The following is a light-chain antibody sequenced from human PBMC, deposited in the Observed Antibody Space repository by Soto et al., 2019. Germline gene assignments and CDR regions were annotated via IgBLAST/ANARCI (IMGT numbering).Light chain of an antibody. Sequence: DIQMTQSPSTLSASVGDRVTITCRASQSISSWLAWYQQKPGKAPKLLIYDASSLESGVPSRYSGSESGTEFALTISSLQPDDFATYYCQQYNSYWTFGKGTKVEIK. CDR3: QQYNSYWT. CDR1: QSISSW. CDR2: DAS. V-gene: IGKV1-5*01. J-gene: IGKJ1*01.